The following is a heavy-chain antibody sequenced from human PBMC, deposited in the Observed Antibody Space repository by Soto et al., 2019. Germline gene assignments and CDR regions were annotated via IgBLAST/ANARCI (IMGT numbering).Heavy chain of an antibody. CDR1: GFTFSTYT. CDR3: ARESSGWYVDY. CDR2: MTGGGST. D-gene: IGHD6-19*01. Sequence: PGGSLRLSCAASGFTFSTYTMNWVRQAPGRGLEWVSAMTGGGSTYYADSVKGRFTISRDNSKSMLFLQMNSLRAEDTAVYYCARESSGWYVDYWGQGTLVTVSS. J-gene: IGHJ4*02. V-gene: IGHV3-23*01.